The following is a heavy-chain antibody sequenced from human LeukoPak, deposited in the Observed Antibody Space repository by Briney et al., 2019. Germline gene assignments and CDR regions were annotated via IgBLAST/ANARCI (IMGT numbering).Heavy chain of an antibody. CDR1: GGSISSSNW. Sequence: PSETLSLTCAVSGGSISSSNWWSWVRQPPGKGLEWIGEIYHSGSTNYNPSLKSRVTISVDKSKNQFSLKLSSVTAADTAVYYCARGPYYYGSAGDYYYGMDVWGKGTTVTVSS. D-gene: IGHD3-10*01. CDR3: ARGPYYYGSAGDYYYGMDV. J-gene: IGHJ6*04. V-gene: IGHV4-4*02. CDR2: IYHSGST.